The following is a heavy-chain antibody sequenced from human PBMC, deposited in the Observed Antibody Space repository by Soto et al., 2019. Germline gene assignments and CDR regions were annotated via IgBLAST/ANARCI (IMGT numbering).Heavy chain of an antibody. D-gene: IGHD3-9*01. J-gene: IGHJ4*02. CDR3: AREFPILPGYYKWLTPFAFAY. Sequence: GGSLRLSCAASGFTFSSYIMNWVRQAPGKGLEWVSSISSSSSYIYYADSVKGRFTISRDNAKNSLYLQMNSLRAEDTAVYYCAREFPILPGYYKWLTPFAFAYWGQGT. V-gene: IGHV3-21*01. CDR1: GFTFSSYI. CDR2: ISSSSSYI.